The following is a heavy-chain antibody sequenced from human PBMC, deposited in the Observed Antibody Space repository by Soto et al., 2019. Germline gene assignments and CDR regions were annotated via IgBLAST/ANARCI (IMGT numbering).Heavy chain of an antibody. Sequence: QITLKESGPTLVKPTQTLTLTCTFSGFSLSTIGVGVGWIRQPPGKALEWLAAIYWNDDKRFSPSLNSRVSITQDTSKNQVVLTMTNMDPVDTATYCCAHSRLTVVTQSYFDYWGQGTLVTVSS. CDR2: IYWNDDK. D-gene: IGHD2-2*01. CDR3: AHSRLTVVTQSYFDY. V-gene: IGHV2-5*01. J-gene: IGHJ4*02. CDR1: GFSLSTIGVG.